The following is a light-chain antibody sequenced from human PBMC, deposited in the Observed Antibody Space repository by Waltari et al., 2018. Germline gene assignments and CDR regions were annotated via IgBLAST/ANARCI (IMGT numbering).Light chain of an antibody. CDR2: DDR. CDR3: QVWDSHSEHRV. CDR1: NLGTKS. V-gene: IGLV3-21*02. Sequence: YVLTQPPSVSVAPGRTATIACVGYNLGTKSVHWYQEKPGQAPVLVVYDDRRRPSGIPERFSGAKSGNTATLTISRVEAGDEADFYCQVWDSHSEHRVFGGGTKLTVL. J-gene: IGLJ3*02.